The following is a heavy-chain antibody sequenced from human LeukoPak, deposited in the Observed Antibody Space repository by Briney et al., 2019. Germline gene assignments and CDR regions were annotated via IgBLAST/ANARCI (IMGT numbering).Heavy chain of an antibody. J-gene: IGHJ4*02. CDR1: GYTFTSYD. V-gene: IGHV1-8*01. D-gene: IGHD3-9*01. CDR3: ARETTIPPYYFDY. CDR2: MSPNSGNT. Sequence: ASVKVSCKASGYTFTSYDITWVRQAPGQGLEWMGWMSPNSGNTGYAQKFQGRVTMTRNTSITTAYMELSSLTSEDTDVYYCARETTIPPYYFDYWGLGSQVTVSP.